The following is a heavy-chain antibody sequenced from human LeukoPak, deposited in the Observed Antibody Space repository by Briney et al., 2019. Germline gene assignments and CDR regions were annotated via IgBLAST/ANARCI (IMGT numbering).Heavy chain of an antibody. CDR3: AKDPHPGVIAVAATMDY. D-gene: IGHD6-19*01. CDR1: GFTFSSYA. Sequence: GGSLRLSCAASGFTFSSYAMHWVRQAPGKGLEWVAVISYDGSNKYYADSVKGRFTISRDNSKDTLYLQMNSLRAEDTAVYYCAKDPHPGVIAVAATMDYWGQGTLVTVSS. J-gene: IGHJ4*02. V-gene: IGHV3-30*04. CDR2: ISYDGSNK.